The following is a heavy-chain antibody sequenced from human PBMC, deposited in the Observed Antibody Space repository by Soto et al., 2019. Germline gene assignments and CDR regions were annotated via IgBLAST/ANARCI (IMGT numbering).Heavy chain of an antibody. CDR1: GDSVSSNSAA. D-gene: IGHD3-10*01. J-gene: IGHJ4*02. V-gene: IGHV6-1*01. CDR2: TYYRSKWYN. Sequence: SQTLSLTCAISGDSVSSNSAAWNWIRQSPSRGLEWLGRTYYRSKWYNDYAVSVKSRITINPDTSKNQFSLQLNSVTPEDTAVYYCARCSYGSGSYYISYFDYWGQGTLVTVSS. CDR3: ARCSYGSGSYYISYFDY.